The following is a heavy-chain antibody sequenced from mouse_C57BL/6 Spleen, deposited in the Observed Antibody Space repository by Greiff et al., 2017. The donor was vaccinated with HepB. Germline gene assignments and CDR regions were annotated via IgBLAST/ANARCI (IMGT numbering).Heavy chain of an antibody. J-gene: IGHJ1*03. Sequence: EVQGVESGGDLVKPGSSMKLSCTASGFTFSDYYMAWVRQVPEKGLEWVANINYDGSSTYYLDSLKSRFIISRDNAKNILYLQMSSLKSEDTATYYCARDKGYYGSRWYFDVWGTGTTVTVSS. CDR2: INYDGSST. D-gene: IGHD1-1*01. CDR3: ARDKGYYGSRWYFDV. V-gene: IGHV5-16*01. CDR1: GFTFSDYY.